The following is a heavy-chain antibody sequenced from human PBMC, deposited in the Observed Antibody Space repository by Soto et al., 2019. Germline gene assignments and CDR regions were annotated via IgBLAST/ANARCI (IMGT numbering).Heavy chain of an antibody. CDR3: ARAKKGIAAAENWFDP. D-gene: IGHD6-13*01. CDR1: GGSISSGGYY. J-gene: IGHJ5*02. CDR2: IYYSGSA. Sequence: SETLSLTCTVSGGSISSGGYYWSWIRQHPGKGLEWIGYIYYSGSAYYNPSLKSRVTISVDTSKNQFSLKLSSVTAADTAVYYCARAKKGIAAAENWFDPWGQGTLVTVSS. V-gene: IGHV4-31*03.